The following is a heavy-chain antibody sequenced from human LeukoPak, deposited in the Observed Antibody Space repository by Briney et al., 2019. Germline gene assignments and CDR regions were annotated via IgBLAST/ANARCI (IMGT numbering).Heavy chain of an antibody. Sequence: SVKVSCTASGGTFSSYAISWVRQAPGQGLEWMGRIIPILGIANYAQKFQGRVTITADKSTSTAYMEPSSLRSEDTAVYYCARSVGQLASDYWGQGTLVTVSS. V-gene: IGHV1-69*04. D-gene: IGHD6-6*01. CDR3: ARSVGQLASDY. J-gene: IGHJ4*02. CDR2: IIPILGIA. CDR1: GGTFSSYA.